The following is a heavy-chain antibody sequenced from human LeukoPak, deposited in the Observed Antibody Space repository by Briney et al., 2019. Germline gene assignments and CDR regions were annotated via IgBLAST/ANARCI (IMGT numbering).Heavy chain of an antibody. CDR2: MNPNSGNT. D-gene: IGHD4-17*01. Sequence: ASVKVSCKASGYTFTSYGISWVRQAPGQGLEWMGWMNPNSGNTGYAQKFQGRVTMTRNTSISTAYMELSSLRSEDTAVYYCARATVTTIFNWFDPWGQGTLVTVSS. V-gene: IGHV1-8*02. J-gene: IGHJ5*02. CDR3: ARATVTTIFNWFDP. CDR1: GYTFTSYG.